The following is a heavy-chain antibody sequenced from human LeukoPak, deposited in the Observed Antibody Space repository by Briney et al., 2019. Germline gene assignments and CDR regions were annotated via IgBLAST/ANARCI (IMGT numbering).Heavy chain of an antibody. J-gene: IGHJ6*02. Sequence: GGSLRLSCAASGFTFSNAGMSWVRQAPGKGLEWVGRIKNKIDGGTTDYAAPVKGRFTISRDDSKHTLYLQMNSLKTQDTAVYYCTHLAMDVWGQGTTVTVSS. CDR2: IKNKIDGGTT. CDR1: GFTFSNAG. CDR3: THLAMDV. V-gene: IGHV3-15*01.